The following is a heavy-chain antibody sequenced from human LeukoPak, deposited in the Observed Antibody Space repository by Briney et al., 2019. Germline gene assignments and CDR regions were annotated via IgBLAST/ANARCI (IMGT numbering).Heavy chain of an antibody. CDR2: INPNSGGT. D-gene: IGHD1-26*01. CDR3: ARVAHREVGATPVFDY. Sequence: ASVKVSCKASGYTFTAYYMHWVRQAPGQGLEWMGWINPNSGGTNYAQKFQGRVTMTRDTSISTAYMELSRLRSDDTAVYYCARVAHREVGATPVFDYWGQGTLVTVSS. CDR1: GYTFTAYY. J-gene: IGHJ4*02. V-gene: IGHV1-2*02.